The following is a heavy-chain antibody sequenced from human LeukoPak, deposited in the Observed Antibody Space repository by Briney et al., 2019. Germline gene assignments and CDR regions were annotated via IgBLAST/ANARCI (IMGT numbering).Heavy chain of an antibody. Sequence: SETLSLTCTVSGGSISSYYWSWIQQPPGKGLEWIGYIYYSGSTNYNPSLKSRVTISVDTSKNQFSLKLSSVTAADTAVYYCARGSGYSGYDYYYGMDVWGQGTTVTVSS. V-gene: IGHV4-59*01. CDR3: ARGSGYSGYDYYYGMDV. CDR1: GGSISSYY. D-gene: IGHD5-12*01. J-gene: IGHJ6*02. CDR2: IYYSGST.